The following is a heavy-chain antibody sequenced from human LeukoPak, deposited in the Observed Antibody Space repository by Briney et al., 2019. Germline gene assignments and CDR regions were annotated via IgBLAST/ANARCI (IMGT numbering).Heavy chain of an antibody. J-gene: IGHJ4*02. V-gene: IGHV4-30-2*01. CDR1: GGSISSGGYS. CDR2: IYHSGST. D-gene: IGHD6-19*01. CDR3: ARGGGWSPYYFDY. Sequence: PSETLSLTCAVSGGSISSGGYSWSWIRQPPGKGLEWIGYIYHSGSTYYNPSLKSRVTISVDSSKNQFSLKLSSVTAADTAVYYCARGGGWSPYYFDYWGQGTLVTVSS.